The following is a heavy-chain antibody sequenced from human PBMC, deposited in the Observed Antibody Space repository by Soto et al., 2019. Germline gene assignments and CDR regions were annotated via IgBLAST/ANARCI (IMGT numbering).Heavy chain of an antibody. Sequence: QVQLVQSGAEVKKPGASVKVSCKASGYTFTSYGISWVRQAPGQGLAWLGGISAYNGNTKYAQDLQGRVTMTTDTSTSTAYMELRSLRSDDTAVYYCARFSGGSYNTYYFYYGMDVWSQGTTVTVSS. CDR2: ISAYNGNT. V-gene: IGHV1-18*01. CDR3: ARFSGGSYNTYYFYYGMDV. J-gene: IGHJ6*02. CDR1: GYTFTSYG. D-gene: IGHD2-15*01.